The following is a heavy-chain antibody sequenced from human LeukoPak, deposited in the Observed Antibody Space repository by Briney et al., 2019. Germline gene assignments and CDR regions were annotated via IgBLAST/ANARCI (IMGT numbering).Heavy chain of an antibody. CDR1: GYTFTSYD. Sequence: GASVKVSCKASGYTFTSYDINWVRQATGQGLEWMGWMNPNSGNTGYAQKFQGRVTMTRNTSISTAYMELSSLRSEDTAVYYCARANRITIFGVVIDRHFDYWGQGTLVTVSS. CDR3: ARANRITIFGVVIDRHFDY. CDR2: MNPNSGNT. J-gene: IGHJ4*02. D-gene: IGHD3-3*01. V-gene: IGHV1-8*01.